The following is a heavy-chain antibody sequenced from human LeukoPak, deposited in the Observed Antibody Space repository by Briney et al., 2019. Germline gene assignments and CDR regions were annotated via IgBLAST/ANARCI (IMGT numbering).Heavy chain of an antibody. D-gene: IGHD3-10*01. CDR2: INPNSGGT. CDR3: ARAPITMVRGVTRVFDY. Sequence: ASVKVSCKTSGYTFTGYYMHWVRQAPGQGLEWMGRINPNSGGTNYAQKFQGRVTMTRDTSISTAYMELSRLRSDDTAVYYCARAPITMVRGVTRVFDYWGQGTLVTVSS. J-gene: IGHJ4*02. V-gene: IGHV1-2*06. CDR1: GYTFTGYY.